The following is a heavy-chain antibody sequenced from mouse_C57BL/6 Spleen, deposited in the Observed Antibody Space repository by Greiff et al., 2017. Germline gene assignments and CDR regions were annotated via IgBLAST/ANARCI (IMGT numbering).Heavy chain of an antibody. CDR3: AREETGAYFDY. CDR2: IYPSDSET. V-gene: IGHV1-61*01. J-gene: IGHJ2*01. CDR1: GYTFTSYW. Sequence: QVQLQQPGAELVRPGSSVKLSCKASGYTFTSYWMDWVKQRPGQGLEWIGNIYPSDSETHYNQKFKDKATLTVDKSSSTAYMQLSLLTSEDSAVYYCAREETGAYFDYWGQGTTLTVSS. D-gene: IGHD4-1*01.